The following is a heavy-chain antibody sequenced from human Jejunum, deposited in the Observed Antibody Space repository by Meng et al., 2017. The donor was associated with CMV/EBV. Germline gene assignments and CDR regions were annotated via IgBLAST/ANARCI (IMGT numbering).Heavy chain of an antibody. CDR2: IRTKAYAGTT. D-gene: IGHD3-3*01. Sequence: AMCWVRPPPGTGLEWVGFIRTKAYAGTTEYAASVRGRFTISRDDSKSIAYLQMNSLKTEDTAVYYCVRDFWSGYGGEYYYYGMDVWGQGTTVTVSS. J-gene: IGHJ6*02. V-gene: IGHV3-49*04. CDR3: VRDFWSGYGGEYYYYGMDV. CDR1: A.